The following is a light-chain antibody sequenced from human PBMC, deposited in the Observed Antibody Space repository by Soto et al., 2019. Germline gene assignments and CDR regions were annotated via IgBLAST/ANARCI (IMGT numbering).Light chain of an antibody. CDR2: HVT. CDR3: CSLTTSHPYV. J-gene: IGLJ1*01. CDR1: SSDIGHYDY. V-gene: IGLV2-14*03. Sequence: QSALTQPASVSGSPGQSITISCTGTSSDIGHYDYVSWYQQHPGKAPKLMIYHVTYRPSGVSNRYSGSKSGNSASLTISRLQADDEDDYYCCSLTTSHPYVFGSGTKLTVL.